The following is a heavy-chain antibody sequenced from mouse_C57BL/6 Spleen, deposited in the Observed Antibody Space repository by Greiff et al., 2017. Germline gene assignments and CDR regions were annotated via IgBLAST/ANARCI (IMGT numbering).Heavy chain of an antibody. D-gene: IGHD1-1*01. CDR1: GYTFTDYY. J-gene: IGHJ2*01. CDR2: INPNNGGT. Sequence: EVNLVESGPELVKPGASVKISCTASGYTFTDYYMTWVKQSHGKSLEWIGDINPNNGGTSYNQKFKGKATLTVDKSSSTDYMKRRSLTSENSADYYCARDYEGDWGQGTTLTVSS. CDR3: ARDYEGD. V-gene: IGHV1-26*01.